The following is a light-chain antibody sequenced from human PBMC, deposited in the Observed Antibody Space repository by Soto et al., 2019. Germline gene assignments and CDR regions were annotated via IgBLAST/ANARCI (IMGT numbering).Light chain of an antibody. Sequence: DIRMIQSHATLSASVGDRITSSCRASENICKYVAWYQQTSGSAPNLLIYAASDLESGVPSRFSGSGSGTEFSLTIDNLQPNDSATYYCQHYNTRSIAFGGGTKVDVK. CDR2: AAS. CDR3: QHYNTRSIA. J-gene: IGKJ4*01. V-gene: IGKV1-5*01. CDR1: ENICKY.